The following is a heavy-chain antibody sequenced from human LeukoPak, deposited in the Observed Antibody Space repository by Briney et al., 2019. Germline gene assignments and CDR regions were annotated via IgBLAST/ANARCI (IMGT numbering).Heavy chain of an antibody. CDR1: GFTVNSNY. D-gene: IGHD2-8*01. CDR3: ASMYFSQYLQH. J-gene: IGHJ1*01. CDR2: IYSGGST. V-gene: IGHV3-53*01. Sequence: PGGSLRLSCAASGFTVNSNYMSWVRQAPGKGLEWVSVIYSGGSTYYADSVKGRFTISRDNSKNTLYLQMNSLRAEDTAVYYCASMYFSQYLQHWGQGTLVCVSS.